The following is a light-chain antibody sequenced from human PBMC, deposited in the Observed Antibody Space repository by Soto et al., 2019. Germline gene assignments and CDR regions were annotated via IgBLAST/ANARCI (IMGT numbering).Light chain of an antibody. V-gene: IGLV2-14*03. Sequence: QSALTQPASVSGSPGQSITISCTGTSSDVGGYKYVSWYQQHPGQAPKPMIYDVSNRPSGVSNRFSGSKSGNTASLTISGLHAEDEADYYCSSYTSSNTLVFGGGTKLTVL. CDR2: DVS. CDR1: SSDVGGYKY. J-gene: IGLJ2*01. CDR3: SSYTSSNTLV.